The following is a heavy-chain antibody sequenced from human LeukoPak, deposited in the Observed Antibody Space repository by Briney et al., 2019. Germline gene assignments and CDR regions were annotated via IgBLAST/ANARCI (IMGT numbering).Heavy chain of an antibody. Sequence: GGSLRLSCAASGFTFSSYSMNWVRQAPGKGLEWVSSISSSSSYIYYADSVKGRFTISRDNAKNSLYLQMNSLRAEDTAVYYCARDHCSGDSCYDYWGQGTLVTVSS. CDR3: ARDHCSGDSCYDY. V-gene: IGHV3-21*01. J-gene: IGHJ4*02. D-gene: IGHD2-15*01. CDR2: ISSSSSYI. CDR1: GFTFSSYS.